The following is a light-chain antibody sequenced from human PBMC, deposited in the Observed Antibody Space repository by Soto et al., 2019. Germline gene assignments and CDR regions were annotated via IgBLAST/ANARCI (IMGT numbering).Light chain of an antibody. CDR3: QQRSNWPSIT. Sequence: EIMMTQSPVTLSVSPGERATLSCRASQSVTSNYLAWYQQKPGQAPRLLIHDASNRATGVPARFSGSGSGTDFTLTISSLEPEDFAVYYCQQRSNWPSITFGQGTRLEIK. V-gene: IGKV3-11*01. J-gene: IGKJ5*01. CDR2: DAS. CDR1: QSVTSNY.